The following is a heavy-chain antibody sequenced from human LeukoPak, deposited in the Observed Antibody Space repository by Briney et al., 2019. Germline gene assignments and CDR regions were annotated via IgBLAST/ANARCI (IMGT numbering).Heavy chain of an antibody. J-gene: IGHJ4*02. CDR2: ISERGGST. D-gene: IGHD3-10*01. V-gene: IGHV3-23*01. CDR1: GISLSNYG. CDR3: AKRGVVIRGILVIGYHQEAYHYDF. Sequence: GGSLRLSCVVSGISLSNYGMTWVRQAPGEGLEWVSYISERGGSTTYADSVKGRFTISRDTSLNTLYLQMNNLRAEDTAVYFCAKRGVVIRGILVIGYHQEAYHYDFWGQGVLVTVSS.